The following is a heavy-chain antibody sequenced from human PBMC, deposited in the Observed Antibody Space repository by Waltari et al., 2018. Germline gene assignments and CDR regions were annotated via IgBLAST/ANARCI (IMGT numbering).Heavy chain of an antibody. J-gene: IGHJ4*02. CDR3: ARGGGSSSSFDY. Sequence: QVQLQESGPGLVKPSGTLSLTCAVSGGSISSSNWWSWVRQPPGKGLGWIGEIYHSGSTNYNPSRRSRVSIAGDKSRNQFSLKLSSVTAADTAVYYCARGGGSSSSFDYWGQGTLVTVSS. D-gene: IGHD6-6*01. V-gene: IGHV4-4*02. CDR2: IYHSGST. CDR1: GGSISSSNW.